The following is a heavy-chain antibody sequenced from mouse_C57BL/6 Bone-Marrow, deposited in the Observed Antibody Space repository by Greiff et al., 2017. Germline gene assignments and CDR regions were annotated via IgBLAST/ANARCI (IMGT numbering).Heavy chain of an antibody. CDR3: AFYYYDSSYYLDY. V-gene: IGHV1-55*01. D-gene: IGHD1-1*01. Sequence: QVQLKQPGAELVKPGASVKMSCKASGYTFTNYWIPWVKQRPGQGLEWIGDIYPGSGSTNYNEKFKSKATLTVDTSSSTAYMQLSSLTSEDSAVYYCAFYYYDSSYYLDYWGQGTALTVTA. CDR2: IYPGSGST. CDR1: GYTFTNYW. J-gene: IGHJ2*01.